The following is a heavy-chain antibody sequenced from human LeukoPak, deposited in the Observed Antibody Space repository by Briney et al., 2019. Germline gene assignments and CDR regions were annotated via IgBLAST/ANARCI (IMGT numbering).Heavy chain of an antibody. D-gene: IGHD3-10*01. Sequence: GGSLRLSCAASGFTFSSYWMHWVRQAPGKGLVWVSRINSDGSSTSYADSVKGRFTISRDNAKNSLYLQMNSLRAEDTALYHCVRAAGSGYYFYMDVWGKGTTVTISS. J-gene: IGHJ6*03. CDR2: INSDGSST. V-gene: IGHV3-74*01. CDR1: GFTFSSYW. CDR3: VRAAGSGYYFYMDV.